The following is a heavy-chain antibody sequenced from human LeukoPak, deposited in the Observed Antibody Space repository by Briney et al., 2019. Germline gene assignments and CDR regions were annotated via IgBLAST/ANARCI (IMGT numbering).Heavy chain of an antibody. J-gene: IGHJ3*02. V-gene: IGHV1-2*02. Sequence: GASVEVSCKASGYTFTGYYMHWVRQAPGQGLEWMGWINPNSGGTNYAQKFQGRVTMTRDTSISTAYMELSRLRSDDTAVYYCARSMIVANDAFDIWGQGTMVTVSS. CDR3: ARSMIVANDAFDI. CDR2: INPNSGGT. CDR1: GYTFTGYY. D-gene: IGHD3-22*01.